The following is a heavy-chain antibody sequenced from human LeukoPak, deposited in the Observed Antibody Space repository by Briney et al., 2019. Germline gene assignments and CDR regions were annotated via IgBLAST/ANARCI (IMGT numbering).Heavy chain of an antibody. CDR1: GASVSSGDHH. CDR2: NMNT. J-gene: IGHJ4*02. V-gene: IGHV4-61*08. D-gene: IGHD2-8*01. CDR3: ATYYVNGAGRDH. Sequence: PSETLSLTCIVSGASVSSGDHHWSWIRQAPGKGLEWIGHNMNTYYNPSLKSRVTISIDTSKNQFSLMLSTVTAADTAICYCATYYVNGAGRDHWGPGTLVTVSS.